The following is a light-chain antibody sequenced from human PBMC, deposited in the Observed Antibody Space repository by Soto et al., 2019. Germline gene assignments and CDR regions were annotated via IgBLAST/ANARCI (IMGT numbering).Light chain of an antibody. J-gene: IGLJ1*01. V-gene: IGLV1-40*01. CDR1: SSKIGAGYD. Sequence: QSVLTQPPSVSGAPGQRVPISCTGSSSKIGAGYDVHWYQQLPGTAPKLLIYGNSNRPSGVPDRFSGSKSGTSASLAITGLQAEDAADYYCQSYDSSLSGYVFGTGTKVTVL. CDR3: QSYDSSLSGYV. CDR2: GNS.